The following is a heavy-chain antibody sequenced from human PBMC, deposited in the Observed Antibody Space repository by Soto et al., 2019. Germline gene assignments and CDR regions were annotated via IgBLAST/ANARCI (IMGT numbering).Heavy chain of an antibody. V-gene: IGHV4-31*03. CDR2: IYYSGST. CDR3: ARDTMVRGKSDCYYGKDV. Sequence: SETLSLTCTVSGGSISSGGYYWSWIRQHPGKGLEWIGYIYYSGSTYYNPSLKSRVTISVDTSKNQFSLKLSSVTAADTAVYYCARDTMVRGKSDCYYGKDVWGQGTTVTVSS. J-gene: IGHJ6*02. CDR1: GGSISSGGYY. D-gene: IGHD3-10*01.